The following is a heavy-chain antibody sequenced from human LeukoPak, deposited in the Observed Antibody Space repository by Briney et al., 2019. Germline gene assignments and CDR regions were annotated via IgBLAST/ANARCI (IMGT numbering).Heavy chain of an antibody. J-gene: IGHJ4*02. D-gene: IGHD3-10*01. CDR2: ISGSGGST. CDR3: AKIPPGSGSYGLSFDY. Sequence: GSLRLSCAASGFTFSSYAMSWVRQAPGKGLEWVSAISGSGGSTYYADSVKGRFTISRDNSKNTLCLQMNSLRAEDTAVYYCAKIPPGSGSYGLSFDYWGQGTLVTVSS. CDR1: GFTFSSYA. V-gene: IGHV3-23*01.